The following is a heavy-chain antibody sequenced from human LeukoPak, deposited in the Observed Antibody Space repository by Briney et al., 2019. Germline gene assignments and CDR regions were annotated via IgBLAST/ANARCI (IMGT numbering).Heavy chain of an antibody. CDR2: THHSGST. CDR3: ARRPHCSTTTCYTRWFDS. CDR1: GYSISSGYY. Sequence: SETLSLTCTVSGYSISSGYYWGWIRQPPGKGLEWIGTTHHSGSTYYNPSLKSRVTISVDTSKNQFSLKLNSVTAADTAVYYCARRPHCSTTTCYTRWFDSWGQGTLVTVSS. J-gene: IGHJ5*01. D-gene: IGHD2-2*02. V-gene: IGHV4-38-2*02.